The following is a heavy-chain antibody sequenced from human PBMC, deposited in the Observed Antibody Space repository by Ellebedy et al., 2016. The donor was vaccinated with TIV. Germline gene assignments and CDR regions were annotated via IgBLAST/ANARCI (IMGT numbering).Heavy chain of an antibody. J-gene: IGHJ4*01. CDR3: ASRRLTGGIDD. Sequence: GESLKISCAASGITVTDHYMDWVRQAPGKGLEWVGFIRSKTYGGTTEYAASVKGRFTISRDRSRNSLYLQMNSLKTDDMAVYYCASRRLTGGIDDWGHGILVTVSS. CDR2: IRSKTYGGTT. V-gene: IGHV3-72*01. CDR1: GITVTDHY. D-gene: IGHD3-9*01.